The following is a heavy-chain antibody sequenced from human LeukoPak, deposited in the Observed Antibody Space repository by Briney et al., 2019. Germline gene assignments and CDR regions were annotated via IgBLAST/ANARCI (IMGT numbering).Heavy chain of an antibody. Sequence: PSGTLSLTCAVSGGSISSSNWWSWVRQPPGKGLEWIGEIYHSGSTNYNPSLKSRVTISVDKSKNQFSLKLSSVTAADTAVYYCARDRRGGAAAGTEYYGMDVWGQGTTVTVSS. CDR2: IYHSGST. CDR3: ARDRRGGAAAGTEYYGMDV. D-gene: IGHD6-13*01. V-gene: IGHV4-4*02. J-gene: IGHJ6*02. CDR1: GGSISSSNW.